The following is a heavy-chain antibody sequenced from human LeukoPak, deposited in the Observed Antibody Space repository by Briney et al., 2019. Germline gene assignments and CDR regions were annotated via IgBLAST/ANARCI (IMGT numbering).Heavy chain of an antibody. CDR3: ARDPAHSSGPFDC. CDR2: IRSSGSTI. Sequence: GGSLTLSCAASGFSFSTYSMNWVRQAPGKGLEWVSYIRSSGSTIYYADSVKGRFTISRDNAKNSLYLQMNSLRDEDTAVYYCARDPAHSSGPFDCWGQGTLVTVSS. D-gene: IGHD3-22*01. CDR1: GFSFSTYS. J-gene: IGHJ4*02. V-gene: IGHV3-48*02.